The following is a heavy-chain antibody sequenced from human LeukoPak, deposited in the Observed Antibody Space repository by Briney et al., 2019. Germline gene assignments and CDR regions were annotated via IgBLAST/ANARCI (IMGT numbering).Heavy chain of an antibody. CDR1: GYXFTDYY. Sequence: ASVKVSCKASGYXFTDYYFNWVRQAPGQGLEWMGWINPNSGGTNYAQKFQDRVTMTRDTSINTAYMELSGLRSDDTAVFYCARVSSNWDTYFHYWGQGSLVTVSS. CDR3: ARVSSNWDTYFHY. J-gene: IGHJ4*02. V-gene: IGHV1-2*02. D-gene: IGHD7-27*01. CDR2: INPNSGGT.